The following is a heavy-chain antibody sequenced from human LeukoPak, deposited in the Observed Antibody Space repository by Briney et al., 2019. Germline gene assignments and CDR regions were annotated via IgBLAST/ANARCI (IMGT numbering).Heavy chain of an antibody. D-gene: IGHD4-11*01. CDR3: ARAPKGMTTVRYYYYYYMDV. J-gene: IGHJ6*03. CDR1: SGSITSGGYY. Sequence: SQALSLTCTVSSGSITSGGYYWNWIRQHPGKGLEWIGYIYYSGSTFYNPSLKSRVTMSVDTSKNQFSLKLSSVTAADTAVYYCARAPKGMTTVRYYYYYYMDVWGKGTTVTVSS. V-gene: IGHV4-31*03. CDR2: IYYSGST.